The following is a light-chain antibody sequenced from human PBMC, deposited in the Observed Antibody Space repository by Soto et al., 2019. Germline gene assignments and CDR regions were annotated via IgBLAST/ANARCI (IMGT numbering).Light chain of an antibody. Sequence: GDRVTITCRASQSISGWLAWYQQKPGKATKLLIYKASSLQSGVPSRFSGSGSGTEFALTISSLQPDDFANYYCQQYTTYPWTFGQGTKVEIK. CDR2: KAS. CDR3: QQYTTYPWT. CDR1: QSISGW. V-gene: IGKV1-5*03. J-gene: IGKJ1*01.